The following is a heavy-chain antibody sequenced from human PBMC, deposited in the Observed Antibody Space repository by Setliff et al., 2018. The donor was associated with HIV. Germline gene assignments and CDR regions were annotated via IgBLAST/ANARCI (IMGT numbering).Heavy chain of an antibody. Sequence: SETLSLTCAVSGYSISSGYYWGWIRQPPGKGLGWIGSIYHSGSTFYNPSLKSRVTLSLDTSKNQFSLKVTSVTAADTAVYYCARRAAATTNFDYWGQGTLVTVS. J-gene: IGHJ4*02. V-gene: IGHV4-38-2*01. CDR1: GYSISSGYY. CDR2: IYHSGST. CDR3: ARRAAATTNFDY. D-gene: IGHD1-26*01.